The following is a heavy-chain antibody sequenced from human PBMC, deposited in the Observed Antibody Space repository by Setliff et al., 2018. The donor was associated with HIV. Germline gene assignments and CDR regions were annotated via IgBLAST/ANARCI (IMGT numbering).Heavy chain of an antibody. J-gene: IGHJ6*03. CDR2: ILPVSGAA. Sequence: SVKVSCKASGDTFNNYAIGWVRQAPGQGLEWMGGILPVSGAANYAQKFQGRVTITADESTTTFYMEMSTLRSEDTAVYYCVNLPFFYYYYMDVWGEGTPVTVSS. V-gene: IGHV1-69*13. CDR1: GDTFNNYA. CDR3: VNLPFFYYYYMDV.